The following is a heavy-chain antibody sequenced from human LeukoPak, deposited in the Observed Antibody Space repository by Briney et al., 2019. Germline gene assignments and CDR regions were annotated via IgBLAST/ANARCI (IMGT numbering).Heavy chain of an antibody. D-gene: IGHD3-22*01. CDR3: ARERTLFPGDSSGYFDY. CDR1: GGSFSGYY. J-gene: IGHJ4*02. V-gene: IGHV4-34*01. Sequence: PSETLCLTCAVYGGSFSGYYWSWIRQPPGKGLEWIGEINHSGSTNYNPSLKSRVTISVDTSKNQFSLKLSSVTAADTAVYYCARERTLFPGDSSGYFDYWGQGTLVTVSS. CDR2: INHSGST.